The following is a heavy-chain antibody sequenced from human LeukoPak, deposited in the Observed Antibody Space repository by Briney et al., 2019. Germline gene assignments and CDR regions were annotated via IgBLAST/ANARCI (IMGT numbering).Heavy chain of an antibody. Sequence: PSETLSLTCIVSGGSISNYYWTWIRQPAWKGLDWIGRIYASGSTNYNPSLKSRVTMSVDTSKNQFSLHLSSVTAADAAMYYCERTNYDISGYYDYFDCWGQGTLVTVSS. CDR1: GGSISNYY. CDR2: IYASGST. V-gene: IGHV4-4*07. D-gene: IGHD3-22*01. CDR3: ERTNYDISGYYDYFDC. J-gene: IGHJ4*02.